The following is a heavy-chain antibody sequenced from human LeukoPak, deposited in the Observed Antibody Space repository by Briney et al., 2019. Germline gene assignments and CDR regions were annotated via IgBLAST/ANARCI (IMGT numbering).Heavy chain of an antibody. CDR2: INHSGST. J-gene: IGHJ6*03. V-gene: IGHV4-34*01. D-gene: IGHD3-9*01. Sequence: SETLSLTCAVYGGSFSGYYWSWIRQPPGKGLEWIGEINHSGSTNYNPSLKSRVTISVDTSKNQFSLKLSSVTAADTAVYYCARTGYDILTGYRYYYYMDVWGKGTTVTVSS. CDR1: GGSFSGYY. CDR3: ARTGYDILTGYRYYYYMDV.